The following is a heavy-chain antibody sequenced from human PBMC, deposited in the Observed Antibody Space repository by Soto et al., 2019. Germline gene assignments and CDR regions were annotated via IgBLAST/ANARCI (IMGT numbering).Heavy chain of an antibody. CDR2: INANAIDT. V-gene: IGHV3-23*01. Sequence: LRLSWAASGFIFGNHGMTWVRQAPGRALEWVSTINANAIDTHYADSVKGRFTISRDRSKNTVSLQMDSLRAEDTAVYYCAKDRGIIVKAGDAFDVWGQGTKVTVSS. CDR3: AKDRGIIVKAGDAFDV. J-gene: IGHJ3*01. D-gene: IGHD3-16*02. CDR1: GFIFGNHG.